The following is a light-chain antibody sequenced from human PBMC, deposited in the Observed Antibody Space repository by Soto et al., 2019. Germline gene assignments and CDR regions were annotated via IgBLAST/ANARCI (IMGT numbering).Light chain of an antibody. CDR2: DAS. V-gene: IGKV3-11*01. J-gene: IGKJ1*01. Sequence: EIVFTQSPATLSLSPGERATLSCRASQSVNIYLAWYQQKPGQAPRLLIYDASNRATGIPARFSGSGSGTDFTLTISSLEPEDIAVYYCQQRGNRPPWTFGQGTKVDIK. CDR1: QSVNIY. CDR3: QQRGNRPPWT.